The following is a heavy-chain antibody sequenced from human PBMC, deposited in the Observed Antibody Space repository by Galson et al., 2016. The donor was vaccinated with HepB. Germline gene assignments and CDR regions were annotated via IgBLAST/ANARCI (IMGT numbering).Heavy chain of an antibody. CDR2: ISASGYTI. CDR3: ARYYHGLDV. J-gene: IGHJ6*02. V-gene: IGHV3-48*03. CDR1: GFAFSDHE. Sequence: SLRLSCAASGFAFSDHEFNWVRQAPGKGLESTSYISASGYTIHYADSVKGRFSIARDNTKNSLYLHMDSLRAEDTAVYYCARYYHGLDVWGQGTTVIVSS.